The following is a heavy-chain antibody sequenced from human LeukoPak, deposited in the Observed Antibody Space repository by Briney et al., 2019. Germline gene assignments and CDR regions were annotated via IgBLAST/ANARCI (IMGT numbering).Heavy chain of an antibody. CDR1: GFTFSSYA. CDR3: ARDHYGDFTFDY. V-gene: IGHV3-30*04. D-gene: IGHD4-17*01. J-gene: IGHJ4*02. CDR2: ISYDGSNK. Sequence: PGGSLRLSCAASGFTFSSYAMHWVRQAPGKGLEWVAIISYDGSNKYYADSVKGRFTISRDNAKNSLYLQMNSLRAEDTAVYYCARDHYGDFTFDYWGQGTQVTVSS.